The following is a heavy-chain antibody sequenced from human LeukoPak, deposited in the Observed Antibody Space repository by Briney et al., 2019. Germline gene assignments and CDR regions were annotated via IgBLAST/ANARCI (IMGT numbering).Heavy chain of an antibody. CDR3: VRGTQGY. Sequence: GGSLRLSCATSGFSFSSYATSWVRQAPGRGLVWVSRINSDGSSTKYADSVKGRFTISRDNAKNTLYLQMNSLRAEDTAVYYCVRGTQGYWGQGTLVTVSS. CDR1: GFSFSSYA. V-gene: IGHV3-74*01. D-gene: IGHD2-2*01. J-gene: IGHJ4*02. CDR2: INSDGSST.